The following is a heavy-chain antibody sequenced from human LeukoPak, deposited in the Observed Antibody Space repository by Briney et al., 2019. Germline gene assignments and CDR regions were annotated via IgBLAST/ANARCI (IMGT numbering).Heavy chain of an antibody. D-gene: IGHD3-10*01. CDR2: INHSGST. CDR1: GGSFSGYY. V-gene: IGHV4-34*01. J-gene: IGHJ4*02. Sequence: SETLSLTCAVYGGSFSGYYWSWIRQPPGKGLERIGEINHSGSTNYNPSLKSRVTISVDTSKNQFSLKLSSVTAADTAVYYCARAGPYYYGSGSYYKRGYYFDYWGQGTLVTVSS. CDR3: ARAGPYYYGSGSYYKRGYYFDY.